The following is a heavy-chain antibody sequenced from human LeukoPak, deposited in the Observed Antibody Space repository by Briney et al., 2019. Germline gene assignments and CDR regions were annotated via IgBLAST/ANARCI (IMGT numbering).Heavy chain of an antibody. V-gene: IGHV3-48*03. J-gene: IGHJ5*02. Sequence: GGSLRLSCAASGFTFSSYEMNWVRQAPGKGLEWVSYISSRGSTIYYADSVKGRFTISRDNAKNSLYLQMNSLRAEDTAVYYCARLVVAATRPSNWFDPWGQGTLVTVSS. D-gene: IGHD2-15*01. CDR1: GFTFSSYE. CDR2: ISSRGSTI. CDR3: ARLVVAATRPSNWFDP.